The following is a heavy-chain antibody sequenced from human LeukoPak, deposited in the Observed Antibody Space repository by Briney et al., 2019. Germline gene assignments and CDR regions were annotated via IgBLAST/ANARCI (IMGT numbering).Heavy chain of an antibody. Sequence: GASVKVSCTASGYTFTSYDINWVRQATGQGLEWMGWMNPNSGDTGYAQKFQGRVTMTRDTSITTAYLELSSLRSEDTAVYYCARSAFGSGVYFDYWGQGTLVTVSS. J-gene: IGHJ4*02. CDR3: ARSAFGSGVYFDY. CDR1: GYTFTSYD. D-gene: IGHD3-10*01. CDR2: MNPNSGDT. V-gene: IGHV1-8*02.